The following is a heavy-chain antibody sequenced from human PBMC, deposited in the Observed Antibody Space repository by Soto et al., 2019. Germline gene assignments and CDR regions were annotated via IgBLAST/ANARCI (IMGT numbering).Heavy chain of an antibody. CDR3: GGAWYCDYDYYYYYYMDV. Sequence: QVQLQESGPGLVKPSETLSLTCTVSGGSISSYYWSWIRQPPGKGLEWLGYIYYSGSTNYNPSLKRRGTISVDTSKKQFSLQLRSVTAAETAVDYCGGAWYCDYDYYYYYYMDVWGKGTTVTVSS. J-gene: IGHJ6*03. D-gene: IGHD4-17*01. CDR2: IYYSGST. CDR1: GGSISSYY. V-gene: IGHV4-59*08.